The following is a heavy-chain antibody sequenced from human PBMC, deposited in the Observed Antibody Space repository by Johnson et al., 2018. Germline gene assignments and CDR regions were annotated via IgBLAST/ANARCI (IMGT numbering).Heavy chain of an antibody. D-gene: IGHD3-3*01. CDR3: AKDGPADLDTNYYYYMDV. J-gene: IGHJ6*03. CDR1: GFTFSSYG. V-gene: IGHV3-33*06. CDR2: IWYEGSNK. Sequence: QVQLVQSGGGVVQPGRSLRLSCAASGFTFSSYGMHWVRQAPGKGLEWVAVIWYEGSNKYYADSVKGRFTISRDNSKNRLYLQMNSLRAEDTAVYYCAKDGPADLDTNYYYYMDVWGKGTTVTVSS.